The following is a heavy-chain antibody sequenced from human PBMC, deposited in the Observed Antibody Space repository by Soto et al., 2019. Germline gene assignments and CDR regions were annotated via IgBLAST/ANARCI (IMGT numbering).Heavy chain of an antibody. D-gene: IGHD3-3*01. CDR2: IIPIFGTA. J-gene: IGHJ6*02. Sequence: SVKVSCKASGGTFSSYAISWVRQAPGQGLEWMGGIIPIFGTANYAQKFQGRVTITADKSTSTAYMELSSLRSEDTAVYYCARDSLEWLLYGPGYYYYGMDVWGQGTTVTVSS. CDR3: ARDSLEWLLYGPGYYYYGMDV. V-gene: IGHV1-69*06. CDR1: GGTFSSYA.